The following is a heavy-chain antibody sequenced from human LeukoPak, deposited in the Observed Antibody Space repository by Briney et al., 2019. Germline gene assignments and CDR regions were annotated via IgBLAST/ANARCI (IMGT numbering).Heavy chain of an antibody. J-gene: IGHJ4*02. Sequence: ASVRVSCKATGRTFSSYGISRVRQAPGQGLEWMGGIIPIFGTANYAQKFQGRVTITADESTSTAYMELSSLRSEDTAVYYCARGSDYVWGSYRYFLFDYWGQGTLVTVSS. CDR1: GRTFSSYG. CDR2: IIPIFGTA. V-gene: IGHV1-69*13. D-gene: IGHD3-16*02. CDR3: ARGSDYVWGSYRYFLFDY.